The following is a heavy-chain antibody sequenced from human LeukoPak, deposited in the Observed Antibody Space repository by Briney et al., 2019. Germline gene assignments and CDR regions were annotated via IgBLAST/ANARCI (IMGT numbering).Heavy chain of an antibody. J-gene: IGHJ4*02. CDR2: ISGFGEST. V-gene: IGHV3-23*01. Sequence: GGSLRLSCEASGFIFFNSAMTWVRQAPGKGLEWVSTISGFGESTYYADSVKGRFTISRDNSKNTLYLQMNSLRADDTAVYYCAKLSGSSCYSPGSYWGQGTLVTVSS. CDR1: GFIFFNSA. CDR3: AKLSGSSCYSPGSY. D-gene: IGHD2-15*01.